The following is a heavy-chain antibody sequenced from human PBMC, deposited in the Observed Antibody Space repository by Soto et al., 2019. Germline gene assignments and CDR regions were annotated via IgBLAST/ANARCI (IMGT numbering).Heavy chain of an antibody. D-gene: IGHD1-26*01. CDR2: ISWNSASM. Sequence: LRLSCAASGFTFDDYAMHWVRQAPGKGLEWVSGISWNSASMDYADSVKDRFSISRDNAENSLYLQMNILKIEDTAFYYCARSFSDSYYDLDFWGQGTLVTVSS. CDR3: ARSFSDSYYDLDF. CDR1: GFTFDDYA. J-gene: IGHJ4*02. V-gene: IGHV3-9*01.